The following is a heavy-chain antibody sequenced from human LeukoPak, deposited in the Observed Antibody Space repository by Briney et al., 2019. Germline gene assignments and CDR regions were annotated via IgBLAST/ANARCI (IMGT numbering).Heavy chain of an antibody. J-gene: IGHJ4*02. CDR1: GGPISSSSYY. D-gene: IGHD5-18*01. V-gene: IGHV4-39*01. Sequence: PSETLSLTCTVSGGPISSSSYYWGWIRQPPGKGLEWIGSIYYSGSTYYNPSLKSRVTISVDTSKNQFSLKLSSVTAADTAVYYCARHRGYSYGGLDYWGQGTLVTVSS. CDR3: ARHRGYSYGGLDY. CDR2: IYYSGST.